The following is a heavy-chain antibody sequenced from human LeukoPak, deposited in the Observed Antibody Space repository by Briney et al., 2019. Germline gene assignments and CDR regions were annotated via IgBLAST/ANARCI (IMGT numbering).Heavy chain of an antibody. Sequence: GGSLRLSCAASGFTFSSYGMHWVRQAPGKGLEWVAVICNDGSTKYYADSVKGRFTISRDNSKNTVYLHMNSLRADDTAVYYCARDLLGWELHYFAYGGQEPLVTVS. CDR3: ARDLLGWELHYFAY. CDR2: ICNDGSTK. J-gene: IGHJ4*02. V-gene: IGHV3-33*08. CDR1: GFTFSSYG. D-gene: IGHD1-26*01.